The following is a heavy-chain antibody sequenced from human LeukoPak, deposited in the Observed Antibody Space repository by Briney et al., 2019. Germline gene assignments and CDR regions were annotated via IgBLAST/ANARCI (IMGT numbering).Heavy chain of an antibody. V-gene: IGHV1-18*01. D-gene: IGHD5-18*01. CDR2: ISAYNGNT. J-gene: IGHJ4*02. CDR1: GYTFTSYG. Sequence: ASVKVSCKASGYTFTSYGISWVRQAPGQGLEWMGWISAYNGNTNYAQKIQGRVTMTTDASTSTAYMELRSLRSDDTAVYYCASWIQLWLLDYWGQGTLVTVSS. CDR3: ASWIQLWLLDY.